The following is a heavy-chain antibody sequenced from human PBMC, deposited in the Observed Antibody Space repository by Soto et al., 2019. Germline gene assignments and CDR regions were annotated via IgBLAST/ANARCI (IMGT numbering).Heavy chain of an antibody. V-gene: IGHV4-59*01. D-gene: IGHD3-10*01. CDR1: GGSISSYY. Sequence: PSETLSLTCTVSGGSISSYYWSWIRQPPGKGLEWIGYIYYSGSTNYNPSLKSRVTISVDTSKNQFSLKLSSVTAADTAVYYCASSGRFGDYYYYYYMDVWSKGTTVTVSS. CDR2: IYYSGST. J-gene: IGHJ6*03. CDR3: ASSGRFGDYYYYYYMDV.